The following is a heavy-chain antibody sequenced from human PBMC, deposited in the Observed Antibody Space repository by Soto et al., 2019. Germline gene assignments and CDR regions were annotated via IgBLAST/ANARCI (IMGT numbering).Heavy chain of an antibody. CDR2: MNPNSGNT. D-gene: IGHD2-15*01. V-gene: IGHV1-8*01. J-gene: IGHJ5*02. CDR1: GYTFTSYD. CDR3: ATLGWYCSGGSCYSHWFDP. Sequence: QVQLVQSGAEVKKPGASVKVSCKASGYTFTSYDINWVRQATGQGLEWMGWMNPNSGNTGYAQKFQGRVTMTRNTSISPDYMELSSLRSEDTAVYYCATLGWYCSGGSCYSHWFDPWGQGTMVTVSS.